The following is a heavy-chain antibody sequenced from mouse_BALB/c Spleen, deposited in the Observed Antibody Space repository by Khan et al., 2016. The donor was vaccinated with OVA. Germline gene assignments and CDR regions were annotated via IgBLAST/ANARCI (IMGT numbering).Heavy chain of an antibody. Sequence: QVQLKQSGAELVRPGASVKLSCKTSGYIFTSYWIHWVKQRSGQGLEWIARIYPGTDNSYYNEKFKDKATLTADKSSSTAYMQLNSLKSEDSDVYFCAREEALYHMDHWGQGTTLTVSS. CDR1: GYIFTSYW. D-gene: IGHD3-2*02. J-gene: IGHJ2*01. CDR2: IYPGTDNS. V-gene: IGHV1-76*01. CDR3: AREEALYHMDH.